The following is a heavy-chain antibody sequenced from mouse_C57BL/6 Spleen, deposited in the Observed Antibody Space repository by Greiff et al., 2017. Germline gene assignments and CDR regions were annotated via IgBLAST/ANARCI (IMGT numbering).Heavy chain of an antibody. CDR1: GYTFTDYY. Sequence: VQLQQSGAELVRPGASVKLSCKASGYTFTDYYINWVKQRPGQGLEWIARIYPGSGNTYYNEKFKGKATLTAEKSSSTAYMQLSSLTSEDSAVYFCASGARNFDVWGTGTTVTVSS. V-gene: IGHV1-76*01. J-gene: IGHJ1*03. D-gene: IGHD3-1*01. CDR3: ASGARNFDV. CDR2: IYPGSGNT.